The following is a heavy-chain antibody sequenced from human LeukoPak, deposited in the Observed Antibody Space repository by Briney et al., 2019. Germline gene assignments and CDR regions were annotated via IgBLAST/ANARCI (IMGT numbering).Heavy chain of an antibody. CDR1: GYTFSSYG. CDR2: ISAYNGNT. D-gene: IGHD2-2*01. J-gene: IGHJ5*02. Sequence: ASVKVSCKASGYTFSSYGISWVRQAPGQGLEWMGWISAYNGNTNYAQMVQGRVTMTTDTSTSTAYMEVRSLRSDDTAMYYCARDGGDIVTVPSAISVPWGQGTLVTVS. V-gene: IGHV1-18*01. CDR3: ARDGGDIVTVPSAISVP.